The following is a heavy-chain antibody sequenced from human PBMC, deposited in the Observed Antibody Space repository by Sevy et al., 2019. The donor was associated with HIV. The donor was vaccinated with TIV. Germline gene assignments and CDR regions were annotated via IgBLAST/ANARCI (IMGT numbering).Heavy chain of an antibody. CDR3: ATPLPSGWYEGTGGYFDL. D-gene: IGHD6-19*01. J-gene: IGHJ2*01. Sequence: SETLSLTCTISGGSISSSSHYWGWIRQPPGKGLEWMGSLYSTGATSYNPSLESRVTVSADTSRNRFYLKLDSVSAADTAVYYCATPLPSGWYEGTGGYFDLWGRGTLVTVSS. CDR1: GGSISSSSHY. V-gene: IGHV4-39*01. CDR2: LYSTGAT.